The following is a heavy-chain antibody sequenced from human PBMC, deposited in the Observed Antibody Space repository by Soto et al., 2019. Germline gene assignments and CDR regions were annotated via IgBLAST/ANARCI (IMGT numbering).Heavy chain of an antibody. CDR2: IIPIFGTA. Sequence: VTVSCKASGGTFSSYAISWVRQAPGQGLEWMGGIIPIFGTANYAQKFQGRVTITADESTSTAYMELSSLRSEDTAVYYCARAPPKILNAYSYYYGMDVWGQGTTVTVSS. CDR1: GGTFSSYA. J-gene: IGHJ6*02. CDR3: ARAPPKILNAYSYYYGMDV. V-gene: IGHV1-69*13.